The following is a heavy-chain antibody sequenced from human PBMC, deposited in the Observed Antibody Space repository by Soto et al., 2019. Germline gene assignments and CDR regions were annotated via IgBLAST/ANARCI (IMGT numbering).Heavy chain of an antibody. Sequence: QVQLQESGPGLVKPSETLSLTCTVSGGSVSSRSHYWSWIRQPPGKGLEGIGYIYYSGSTKYNPSLRSRVTISVDTSKNQFSLKVSSVTAADTAIYYCARDFCGGDCSDDYYYYAMDVWGQGTTVTVSS. CDR3: ARDFCGGDCSDDYYYYAMDV. J-gene: IGHJ6*02. D-gene: IGHD2-21*02. CDR2: IYYSGST. CDR1: GGSVSSRSHY. V-gene: IGHV4-61*01.